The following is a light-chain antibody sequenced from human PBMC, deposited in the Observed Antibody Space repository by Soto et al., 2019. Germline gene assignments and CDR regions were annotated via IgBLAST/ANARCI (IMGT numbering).Light chain of an antibody. V-gene: IGKV4-1*01. CDR3: QQYYSAPLT. CDR1: QSVLSSSNNKNY. J-gene: IGKJ1*01. CDR2: WAS. Sequence: DIVMSQSPDSLAVSLGERATINCKSSQSVLSSSNNKNYLAWYQQKAGQPPKLLINWASIRQSGVPDRLSGSGSGADFTLTISSLQAEDVAVYYCQQYYSAPLTFGQGTKVDIK.